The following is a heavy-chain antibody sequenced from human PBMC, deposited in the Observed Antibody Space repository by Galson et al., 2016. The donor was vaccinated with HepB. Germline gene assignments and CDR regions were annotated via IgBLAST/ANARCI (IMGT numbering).Heavy chain of an antibody. CDR1: GFVFSGFS. Sequence: SLRLSCAASGFVFSGFSMNWVRQAPGKGLEWVARIGSGGVAMYADSVRGRFAISRDNSKNTLYVQMHSLRAEDTAVYYCAKDYYDSSGYRSYWYFDLWGRGTLVTVSS. V-gene: IGHV3-48*01. J-gene: IGHJ2*01. CDR2: IGSGGVAM. D-gene: IGHD3-22*01. CDR3: AKDYYDSSGYRSYWYFDL.